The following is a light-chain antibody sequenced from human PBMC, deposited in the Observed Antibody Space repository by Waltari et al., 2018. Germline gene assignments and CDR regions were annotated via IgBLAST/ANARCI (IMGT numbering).Light chain of an antibody. CDR2: AAS. CDR1: QYITGSG. CDR3: QQYDGSVVT. J-gene: IGKJ4*01. Sequence: EIVLTQSPRTLSLSPGERVTLSCRASQYITGSGMTWYHQKPGQAPRLLIYAASSRAPGVPDRFSGSGSGTDFTLTISRLEPEDSAIYYCQQYDGSVVTFGGGTKVEIK. V-gene: IGKV3-20*01.